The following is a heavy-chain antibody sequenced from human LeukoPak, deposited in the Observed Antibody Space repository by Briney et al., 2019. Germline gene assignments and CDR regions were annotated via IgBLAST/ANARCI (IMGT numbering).Heavy chain of an antibody. CDR3: ARVFRPSLTVFIIRGAFGI. V-gene: IGHV6-1*01. CDR2: TFYRSKWYN. Sequence: SQTLSLTCAISGDNVSSNSGAWNWIRQSPSRGLEWLGRTFYRSKWYNDYAESVKGRITINPDTSKNQFSLQLNSVTPEDTAVYYCARVFRPSLTVFIIRGAFGIWGQGTMVTVSS. CDR1: GDNVSSNSGA. J-gene: IGHJ3*02. D-gene: IGHD3-3*01.